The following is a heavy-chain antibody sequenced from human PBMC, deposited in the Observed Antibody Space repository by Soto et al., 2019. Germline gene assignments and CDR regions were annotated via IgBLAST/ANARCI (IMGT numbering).Heavy chain of an antibody. CDR3: ARGGVKDVLRFLEWPSSAFDI. Sequence: GGSLRLSCAASGFTFSSYSMNWVRQAPGKGLEWVSSISSSSSYIYYADSVKGRFTISRDNAKNSLYLQMNSLRAEDTAVYYCARGGVKDVLRFLEWPSSAFDIWGQGTMVTVSS. J-gene: IGHJ3*02. CDR2: ISSSSSYI. CDR1: GFTFSSYS. V-gene: IGHV3-21*01. D-gene: IGHD3-3*01.